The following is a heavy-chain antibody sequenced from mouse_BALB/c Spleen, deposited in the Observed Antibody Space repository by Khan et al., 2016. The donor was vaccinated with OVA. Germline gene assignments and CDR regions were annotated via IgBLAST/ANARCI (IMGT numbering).Heavy chain of an antibody. CDR1: GYSFTGYF. CDR3: ARIYGSDFDY. D-gene: IGHD1-1*01. CDR2: INPHIGET. V-gene: IGHV1-20*02. Sequence: VQLKQSGPELVKPGASVKISCKASGYSFTGYFMNWVMQSHGKSLEWIGRINPHIGETFYNQKFKAKVTLTVDESSSTAYMELRSLASEDSAVYYCARIYGSDFDYWGQGTTLTVSS. J-gene: IGHJ2*01.